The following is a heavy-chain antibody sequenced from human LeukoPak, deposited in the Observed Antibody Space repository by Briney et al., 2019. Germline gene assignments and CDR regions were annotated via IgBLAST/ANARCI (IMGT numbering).Heavy chain of an antibody. J-gene: IGHJ6*03. D-gene: IGHD6-13*01. CDR2: HPYLWYS. V-gene: IGHV1-69*05. CDR3: ASSAAAGVYYYYYMDV. Sequence: SVKVSCKASGGTFSSYAISWCDRPLDKGLSGWRDHPYLWYSKLRTEVQGRVTITTDESTSTAYMELSSLRSEDTAVYYCASSAAAGVYYYYYMDVWGKGTTVTVSS. CDR1: GGTFSSYA.